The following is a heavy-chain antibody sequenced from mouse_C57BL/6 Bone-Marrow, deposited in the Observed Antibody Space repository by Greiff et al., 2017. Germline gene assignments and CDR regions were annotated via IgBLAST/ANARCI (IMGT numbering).Heavy chain of an antibody. D-gene: IGHD1-1*01. V-gene: IGHV1-59*01. Sequence: QVQLQQPGAELVRPGTSVKLSCKASGYTFTSYWMHWVKQRPGQGLEWIGVIDPSDSYTNYNQKFKGKATLPVDTSSSTAYMQLSSLTSEDSAVYYCASPYYGSSDYWGQGTTLTVSS. CDR2: IDPSDSYT. CDR1: GYTFTSYW. CDR3: ASPYYGSSDY. J-gene: IGHJ2*01.